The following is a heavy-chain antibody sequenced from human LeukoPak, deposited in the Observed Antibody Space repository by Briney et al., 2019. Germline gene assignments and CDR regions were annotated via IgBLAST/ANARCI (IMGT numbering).Heavy chain of an antibody. V-gene: IGHV3-23*01. Sequence: GGSLRLSCAASGFTFSSYAMSWVRQAPGKGLEWVSAISGSGGSTYYADSVKGRFTISRDNSKNTLYLQMNSLRAEDTAVYYCAKDRGHYDFWSGYTESDYWGQGTLVTVSS. CDR2: ISGSGGST. J-gene: IGHJ4*02. CDR3: AKDRGHYDFWSGYTESDY. D-gene: IGHD3-3*01. CDR1: GFTFSSYA.